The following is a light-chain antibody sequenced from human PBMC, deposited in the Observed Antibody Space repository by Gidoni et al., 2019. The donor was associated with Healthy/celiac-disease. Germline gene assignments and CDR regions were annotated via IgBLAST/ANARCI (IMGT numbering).Light chain of an antibody. CDR1: QSLLHSNGYNY. CDR2: LGS. J-gene: IGKJ3*01. Sequence: DIVMTQFPLSLPVTPGAPASISCRSSQSLLHSNGYNYLDWYLQKPGKSPQLLIDLGSNRASGVPDRFSGSGSGTDFTLKISKVEAEDVGVYYCMQALQTPRTFGPGTKVDIK. V-gene: IGKV2-28*01. CDR3: MQALQTPRT.